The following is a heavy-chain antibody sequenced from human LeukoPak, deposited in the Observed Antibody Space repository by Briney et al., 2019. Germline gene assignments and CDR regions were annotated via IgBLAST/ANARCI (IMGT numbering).Heavy chain of an antibody. J-gene: IGHJ4*02. Sequence: ASVKVSCKASGYIFTNNGISWVRQAPGPGLEWMGWISAYNGNTNYAQKLQGRVTMTTDTSTSTAYMEVRNLRSDDTAVYYCARLSGNYPLDYWGQGTLVTVSS. D-gene: IGHD1-26*01. V-gene: IGHV1-18*01. CDR2: ISAYNGNT. CDR1: GYIFTNNG. CDR3: ARLSGNYPLDY.